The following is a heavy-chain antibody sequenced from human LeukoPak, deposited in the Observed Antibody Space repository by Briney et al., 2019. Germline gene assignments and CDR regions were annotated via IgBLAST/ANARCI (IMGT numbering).Heavy chain of an antibody. CDR2: IYYSGST. V-gene: IGHV4-59*01. D-gene: IGHD3-22*01. Sequence: SETLSLTCTVSGGSISSYYWSWIRQPPGKGLEWIGYIYYSGSTNYNPSLKSRVTISVDTSKNQFSLKLSSVTAADTAVYYCARVPTKTYDSSGYYYAVDYWGQGTLVTVSS. CDR1: GGSISSYY. CDR3: ARVPTKTYDSSGYYYAVDY. J-gene: IGHJ4*02.